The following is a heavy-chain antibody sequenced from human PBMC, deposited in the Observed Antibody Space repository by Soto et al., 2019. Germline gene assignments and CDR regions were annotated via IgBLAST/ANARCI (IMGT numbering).Heavy chain of an antibody. D-gene: IGHD2-15*01. CDR3: AKTDIVVVLTAAGVGNYFDY. J-gene: IGHJ4*02. V-gene: IGHV3-23*01. CDR1: GFTFSNYA. Sequence: GGSLRLSCAASGFTFSNYAMSWVRQAPGKGLEWVSVIIGIDGRTYYADSVRGRFIISRDNSKNMLFLQVNRLRAEDAAVYYCAKTDIVVVLTAAGVGNYFDYWGQGTRVTVSS. CDR2: IIGIDGRT.